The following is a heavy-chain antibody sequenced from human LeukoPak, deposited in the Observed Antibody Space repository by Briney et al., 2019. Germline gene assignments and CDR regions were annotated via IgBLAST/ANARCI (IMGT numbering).Heavy chain of an antibody. Sequence: ASETLSLTCTVSAGSISSNAYYWSWIRQPPGKGLECIGYISYTGSTYYTPSLESRVTISVDTSKNQFSLKLSSVTAADTAVYYCARMVRGIMTAFDIWGQGTMVTVSS. J-gene: IGHJ3*02. CDR1: AGSISSNAYY. V-gene: IGHV4-30-4*01. CDR3: ARMVRGIMTAFDI. D-gene: IGHD3-10*01. CDR2: ISYTGST.